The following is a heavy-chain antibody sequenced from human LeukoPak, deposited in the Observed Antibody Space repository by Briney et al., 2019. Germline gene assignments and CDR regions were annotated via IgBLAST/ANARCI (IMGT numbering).Heavy chain of an antibody. Sequence: SETLSLTCAVSGGSISSGGYSWSWIRQPPGKGLEWIGYIYHSGSTYYNPSLKSRVTISVDRSKNQFSLKLSSVTAADTAVYYCARARYSYGYRDRRYYFDYWGQGTLVTVSS. V-gene: IGHV4-30-2*01. J-gene: IGHJ4*02. CDR3: ARARYSYGYRDRRYYFDY. D-gene: IGHD5-18*01. CDR2: IYHSGST. CDR1: GGSISSGGYS.